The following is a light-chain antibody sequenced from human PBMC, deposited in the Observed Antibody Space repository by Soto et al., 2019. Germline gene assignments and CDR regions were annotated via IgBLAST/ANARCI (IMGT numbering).Light chain of an antibody. CDR1: SSNIGINT. V-gene: IGLV1-44*01. J-gene: IGLJ1*01. CDR3: AAWDDSLNGYG. CDR2: SNN. Sequence: QSVLAQPPAASRTPGQRVTIACSVSSSNIGINTVNWYQQPPGTATTLLIYSNNQRPSAVPDRFSGSKSGTSASLAISGLQSEDEADYYCAAWDDSLNGYGFGTWTKVTVL.